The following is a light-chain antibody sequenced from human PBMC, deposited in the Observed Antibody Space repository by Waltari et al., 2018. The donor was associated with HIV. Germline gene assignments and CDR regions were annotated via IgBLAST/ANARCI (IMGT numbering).Light chain of an antibody. CDR3: TSFTSNYTVM. CDR2: EVS. J-gene: IGLJ3*02. V-gene: IGLV2-14*01. CDR1: TGDFGLYNF. Sequence: QSALTQPASVSGSPGPSITISCPVSTGDFGLYNFISWYQQHPGGVPKVIISEVSSRPSGVSSRFSGSKSGNTASLTISWLQTEDEADYYCTSFTSNYTVMFGGGTKVTVL.